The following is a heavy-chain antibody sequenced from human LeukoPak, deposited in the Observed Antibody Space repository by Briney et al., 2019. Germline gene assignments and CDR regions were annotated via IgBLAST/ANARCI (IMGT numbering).Heavy chain of an antibody. J-gene: IGHJ6*03. D-gene: IGHD3-10*01. CDR3: AREGMIRGWDYYYMDV. CDR2: ISSRSSTI. V-gene: IGHV3-48*01. Sequence: AGGSLRLSCAAAGFTFSSYSMNWVRRAPGKWLEWVAYISSRSSTIYYADSAKGRFTISRDNAKNSLYLQMNSLRAEDTAVYYCAREGMIRGWDYYYMDVLGKGTTVTVSS. CDR1: GFTFSSYS.